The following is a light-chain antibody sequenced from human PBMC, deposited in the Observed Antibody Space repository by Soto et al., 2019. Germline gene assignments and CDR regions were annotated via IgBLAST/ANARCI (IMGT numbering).Light chain of an antibody. Sequence: EIVMTQSPATLSVPPGERATLSCRASQSVSSNLAWYQQKPGQAPRLLIYGASTRATGIPARFSGSGSGTEFTLTISSLQSEAFAVYYCQQYNNWPPAYTFGQGTKLEIK. CDR2: GAS. CDR3: QQYNNWPPAYT. V-gene: IGKV3-15*01. J-gene: IGKJ2*01. CDR1: QSVSSN.